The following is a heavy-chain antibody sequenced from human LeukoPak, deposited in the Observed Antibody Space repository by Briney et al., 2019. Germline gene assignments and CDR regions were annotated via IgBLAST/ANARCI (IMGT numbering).Heavy chain of an antibody. D-gene: IGHD1-26*01. CDR2: FYAGDSET. Sequence: GESLQISCKASGYFFPSSWIGWARQLPGKGLEWMGIFYAGDSETIYSPSFQGQVTFSADKSITTAYLQWSSLKASDTAMYYCARGMGRRTFEIWGQGTMVTVSS. V-gene: IGHV5-51*01. J-gene: IGHJ3*02. CDR3: ARGMGRRTFEI. CDR1: GYFFPSSW.